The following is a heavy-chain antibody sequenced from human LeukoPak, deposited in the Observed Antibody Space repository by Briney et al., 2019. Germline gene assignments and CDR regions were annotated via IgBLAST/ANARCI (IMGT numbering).Heavy chain of an antibody. CDR1: GFTFSSYS. J-gene: IGHJ4*02. CDR2: ISSSSSYI. D-gene: IGHD5-12*01. CDR3: AKVYLVASKGDY. Sequence: PGGSLRLSCAASGFTFSSYSMNWVRQAPGKGLEWVSSISSSSSYIYYADSVKGRFTISRDNSKNTLYLQMNSLRAEDTAVYYCAKVYLVASKGDYWGQGILVTVSS. V-gene: IGHV3-21*04.